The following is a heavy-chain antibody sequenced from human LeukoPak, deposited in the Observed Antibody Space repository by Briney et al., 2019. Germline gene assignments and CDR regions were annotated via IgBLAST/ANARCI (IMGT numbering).Heavy chain of an antibody. CDR2: ISSSGST. CDR3: ARGPYSYDSSGAFDI. J-gene: IGHJ3*02. Sequence: SETLSLTCTVSGDSISSGDYYWSWIRQPAGNGLEGIGRISSSGSTNYNPSLKSRVTISLDTSKNQFSLKLSSVTAADTAVYFCARGPYSYDSSGAFDIWGQGTMVTVSS. D-gene: IGHD3-22*01. CDR1: GDSISSGDYY. V-gene: IGHV4-61*02.